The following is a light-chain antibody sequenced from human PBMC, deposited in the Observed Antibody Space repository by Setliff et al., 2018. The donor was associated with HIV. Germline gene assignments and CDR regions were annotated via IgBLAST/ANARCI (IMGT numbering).Light chain of an antibody. J-gene: IGLJ2*01. Sequence: ALTQPASVSGSPGQSITISCTGTSSDVGGYSFVSWYQQHPGKAPKLMIYDVSKRPSGISNRFSGSKSGNTASLTISGLQAEDEADYYCSSYTSSSVVVFGGGTKVTVL. V-gene: IGLV2-14*01. CDR2: DVS. CDR1: SSDVGGYSF. CDR3: SSYTSSSVVV.